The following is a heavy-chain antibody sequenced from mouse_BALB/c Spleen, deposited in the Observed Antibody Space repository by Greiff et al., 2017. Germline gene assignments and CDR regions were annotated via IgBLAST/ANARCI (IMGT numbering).Heavy chain of an antibody. D-gene: IGHD1-1*02. CDR1: GFTFSSYA. J-gene: IGHJ3*01. CDR2: ISSGGSYT. V-gene: IGHV5-9-3*01. Sequence: DVKLVESGGGLVKPGGSLKLSCAASGFTFSSYAMSWVRQTPEKRLEWVATISSGGSYTYYPDSVKGRFTISRDNAKNTLYLQMSSLRSEDTAMYYCAREVMDWGQGTLVTVSA. CDR3: AREVMD.